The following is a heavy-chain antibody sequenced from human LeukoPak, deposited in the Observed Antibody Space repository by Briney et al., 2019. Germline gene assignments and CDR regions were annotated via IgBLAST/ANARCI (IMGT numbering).Heavy chain of an antibody. CDR3: ARDILTGYYNSLGY. CDR1: GFTFSSYG. D-gene: IGHD3-9*01. CDR2: IWYDGSNK. V-gene: IGHV3-33*01. Sequence: PGGSLRLSCAASGFTFSSYGMHWVRQAPGKGLEWVAVIWYDGSNKYYADSVKGRFTISRDNSKNTLYLQMNSLRAEDTAVYYCARDILTGYYNSLGYWGQGTLVTVSS. J-gene: IGHJ4*02.